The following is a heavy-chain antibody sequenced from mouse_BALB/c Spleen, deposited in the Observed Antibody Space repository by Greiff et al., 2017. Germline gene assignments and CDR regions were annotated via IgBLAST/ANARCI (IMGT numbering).Heavy chain of an antibody. J-gene: IGHJ4*01. V-gene: IGHV5-12-1*01. CDR1: GFAFSSYD. Sequence: EVQGVESGGGLVKPGGSLKLSCAASGFAFSSYDMSWVRQTPEKRLEWVAYISSGGGSTYYPDTVKGRFTISRDNAKNTLYLQMSSLKSEDTAMYYCARHGYGNYYYAMDYWGQGTSVTVSS. CDR3: ARHGYGNYYYAMDY. D-gene: IGHD2-10*02. CDR2: ISSGGGST.